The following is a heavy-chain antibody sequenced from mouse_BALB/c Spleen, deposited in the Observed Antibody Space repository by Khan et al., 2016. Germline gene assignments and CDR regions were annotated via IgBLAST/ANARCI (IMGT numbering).Heavy chain of an antibody. J-gene: IGHJ1*01. D-gene: IGHD2-12*01. Sequence: DLVKPGASVKLSCTASGYTFTSYWINWIKQRPGQGLEWIGRFDPGSGATYYNEMFKGKTTLTVDTSSSTAYIQLSSLSSEDSAVYFCARGGTFSLYRYDDICGAGSTVTVAS. CDR3: ARGGTFSLYRYDDI. CDR1: GYTFTSYW. CDR2: FDPGSGAT. V-gene: IGHV1S41*01.